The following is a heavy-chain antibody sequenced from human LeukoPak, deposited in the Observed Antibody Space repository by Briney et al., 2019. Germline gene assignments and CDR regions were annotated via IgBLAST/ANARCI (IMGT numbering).Heavy chain of an antibody. CDR1: GFTFSNAW. Sequence: PGGSLRLSCAASGFTFSNAWMSWVRQAPGKGLEWVGRIKSKTDGRTTDYAATVKGTFTISRDDSKNTLYLQMNSMKTEVTAVYYCTSLGYCSSTSCRRGNWFDHWGQGTLVTVSS. V-gene: IGHV3-15*01. CDR2: IKSKTDGRTT. CDR3: TSLGYCSSTSCRRGNWFDH. J-gene: IGHJ5*02. D-gene: IGHD2-2*01.